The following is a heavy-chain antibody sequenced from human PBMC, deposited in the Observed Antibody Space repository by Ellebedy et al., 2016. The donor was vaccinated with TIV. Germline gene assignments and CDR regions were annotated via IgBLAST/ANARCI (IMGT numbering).Heavy chain of an antibody. Sequence: GESLKISCAASGFTFSSYAMSWVRQAPGKGLEWVSSISSSSSYIYYADSVKGRFTISRDNAKNSLYLQMNSLRAEDTAVYYCARLKVPAAMPGGYYYYGMDVWGQGTTVTVSS. D-gene: IGHD2-2*01. J-gene: IGHJ6*02. CDR2: ISSSSSYI. CDR3: ARLKVPAAMPGGYYYYGMDV. V-gene: IGHV3-21*01. CDR1: GFTFSSYA.